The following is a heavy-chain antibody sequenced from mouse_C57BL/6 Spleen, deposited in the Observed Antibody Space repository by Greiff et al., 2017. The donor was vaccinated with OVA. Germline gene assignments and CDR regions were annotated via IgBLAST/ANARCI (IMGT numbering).Heavy chain of an antibody. CDR1: GFTFSSYA. J-gene: IGHJ2*01. CDR2: ISDGGSYT. Sequence: DVKLVESGGGLVKPGGSLKLSCAASGFTFSSYAMSWVRQTPEKRLEWVATISDGGSYTYYPDNVKGRFTISRDNAKNNLYLQMSHLKSEDTAMYYCARLGGTTKSYWGQGTTLTVSS. V-gene: IGHV5-4*03. CDR3: ARLGGTTKSY. D-gene: IGHD1-1*01.